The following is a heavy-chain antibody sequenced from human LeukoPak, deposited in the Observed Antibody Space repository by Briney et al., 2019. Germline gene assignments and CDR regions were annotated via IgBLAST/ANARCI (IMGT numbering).Heavy chain of an antibody. V-gene: IGHV4-39*07. CDR1: GGSISSSSYY. Sequence: SETLSLTCTVSGGSISSSSYYWGWIRQPPGKGLEWIGSIYYSGSTYYNPSLKSRVSISVGTSKTQFSLKLTSVTAADTALYYCARATDMIRGVVGAFDIWGQGTMVTVSS. CDR3: ARATDMIRGVVGAFDI. D-gene: IGHD3-10*01. J-gene: IGHJ3*02. CDR2: IYYSGST.